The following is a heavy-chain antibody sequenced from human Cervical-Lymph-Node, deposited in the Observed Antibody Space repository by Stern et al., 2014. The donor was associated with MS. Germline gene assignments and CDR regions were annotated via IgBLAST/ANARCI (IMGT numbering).Heavy chain of an antibody. J-gene: IGHJ4*02. V-gene: IGHV3-30-3*01. Sequence: VQLEESGGGVVQPGRSLSLSCVASGFTFSTYEMHWVRQAPGKGLEWVAFVSYDGTQRNSTDSLKARFTISRDNSKNTLYLHMNSLRDEDTAVYFCARGGRGVGLEYWGQGALVTVSS. CDR1: GFTFSTYE. D-gene: IGHD3-10*01. CDR3: ARGGRGVGLEY. CDR2: VSYDGTQR.